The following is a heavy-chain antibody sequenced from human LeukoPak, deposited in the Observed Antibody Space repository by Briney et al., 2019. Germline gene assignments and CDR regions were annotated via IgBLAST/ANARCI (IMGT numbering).Heavy chain of an antibody. CDR2: TYQRSKWYN. V-gene: IGHV6-1*01. D-gene: IGHD6-19*01. Sequence: SQTLSLTCAISGDSVSSTSPTWNWIRQSPSRGLEGLGRTYQRSKWYNDYAVSVKSRITINPDTSKNQFSLQLNSVTPEDTALYYCAREVDGGFDYWGQGTLVTVSS. CDR1: GDSVSSTSPT. J-gene: IGHJ4*02. CDR3: AREVDGGFDY.